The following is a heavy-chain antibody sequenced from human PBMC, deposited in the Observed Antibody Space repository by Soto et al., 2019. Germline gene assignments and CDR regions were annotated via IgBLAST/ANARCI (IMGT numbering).Heavy chain of an antibody. CDR2: INHSGST. Sequence: QVQLQQWGAGLLKPSETLSLTCAVYGGSFSGYYWTWIRQPPGKGLEWIGEINHSGSTNYNPSLQRRVTISVAPSKNQFYLQLSSVTAADTGVYYCARGRMVYSSSPGDFWGRGTLVTVSS. CDR1: GGSFSGYY. J-gene: IGHJ4*02. D-gene: IGHD6-6*01. V-gene: IGHV4-34*01. CDR3: ARGRMVYSSSPGDF.